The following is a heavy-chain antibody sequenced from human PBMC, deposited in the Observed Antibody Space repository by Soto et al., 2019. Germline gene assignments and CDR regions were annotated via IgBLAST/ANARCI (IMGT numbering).Heavy chain of an antibody. D-gene: IGHD2-2*01. J-gene: IGHJ5*02. Sequence: QVQLVQSGGEVKRPGASVKVSCQTSGYTFSNYGITWVRHAPGQPLEWLGWISLYSDGTNYAQKFQGRVSMTTDTSTTTAYMELRSLRSDDTAVYYCARVVPGAEAWFGPWGQGTLVTVSS. CDR2: ISLYSDGT. V-gene: IGHV1-18*01. CDR1: GYTFSNYG. CDR3: ARVVPGAEAWFGP.